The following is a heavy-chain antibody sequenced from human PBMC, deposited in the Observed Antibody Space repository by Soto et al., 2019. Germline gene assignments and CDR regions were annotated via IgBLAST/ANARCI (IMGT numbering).Heavy chain of an antibody. V-gene: IGHV1-69*02. Sequence: QVQLVQSGAEVKKPGSSVKVSCKASGGTFSSYTISWVRQAPGQGLEWMGRIIPILGIANYAQKFQGRVTITEDKSTSTAYMELSSLRSEDTAVYYCARIIAAAGYFDLWGRGTLVTVSS. D-gene: IGHD6-13*01. CDR2: IIPILGIA. J-gene: IGHJ2*01. CDR3: ARIIAAAGYFDL. CDR1: GGTFSSYT.